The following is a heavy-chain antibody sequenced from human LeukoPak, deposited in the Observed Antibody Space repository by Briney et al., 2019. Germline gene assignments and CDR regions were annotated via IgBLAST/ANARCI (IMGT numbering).Heavy chain of an antibody. D-gene: IGHD2-2*02. V-gene: IGHV4-34*01. CDR2: INHSGST. J-gene: IGHJ5*02. Sequence: KSSETLSLTCAVYGGSFSGYYWSWIRQPPGKGLEWIGEINHSGSTNYNPSLKSRVTISVDTSKNQFSLKLSSVTAADTAVYYCASHSHQLLYGPSNWFDPWGQGTLVTVSS. CDR3: ASHSHQLLYGPSNWFDP. CDR1: GGSFSGYY.